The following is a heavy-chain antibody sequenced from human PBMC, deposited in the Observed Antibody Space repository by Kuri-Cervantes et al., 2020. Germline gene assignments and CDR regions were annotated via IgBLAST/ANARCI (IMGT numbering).Heavy chain of an antibody. D-gene: IGHD2-21*01. CDR2: IYYSGST. V-gene: IGHV4-59*13. CDR3: ARGLVYYYMDV. Sequence: SETLSLTCTVSGGSISGYYWCWIRQPPGKGLEWIGNIYYSGSTNYSPSLKGRVTISLDTSKSQFSLKLGSVTAADTAVYYCARGLVYYYMDVWGKGTTVTVSS. J-gene: IGHJ6*03. CDR1: GGSISGYY.